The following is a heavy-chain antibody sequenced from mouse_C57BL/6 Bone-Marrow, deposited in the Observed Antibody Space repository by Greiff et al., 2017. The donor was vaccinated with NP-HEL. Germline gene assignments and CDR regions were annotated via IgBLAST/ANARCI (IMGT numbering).Heavy chain of an antibody. Sequence: QVHVKQSGAELARPGASVKLSCKASGYTFTSYGISWVKQRTGQGLEWIGEIYPRSGNTYYNEKFKGKATLTADKSSSTAYMELRSLTSEDSAVYFCASLYSNYDAMDYWGQGTSVTVSS. V-gene: IGHV1-81*01. D-gene: IGHD2-5*01. CDR1: GYTFTSYG. CDR3: ASLYSNYDAMDY. CDR2: IYPRSGNT. J-gene: IGHJ4*01.